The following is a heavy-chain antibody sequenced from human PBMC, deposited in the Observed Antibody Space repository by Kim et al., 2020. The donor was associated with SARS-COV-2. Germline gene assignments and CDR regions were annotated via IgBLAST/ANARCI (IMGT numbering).Heavy chain of an antibody. D-gene: IGHD6-13*01. CDR3: ARGRDQQQPRCNWFDP. V-gene: IGHV4-61*01. J-gene: IGHJ5*02. CDR2: IYYSGST. CDR1: GGSVSSSSYY. Sequence: SETLSLTCAVSGGSVSSSSYYWSWIRQPPGKELEWIGYIYYSGSTNYNPSLKSRVTISVDTSKNQFSLKLSSVTAADTAVYYCARGRDQQQPRCNWFDPWGQGTLVTVSS.